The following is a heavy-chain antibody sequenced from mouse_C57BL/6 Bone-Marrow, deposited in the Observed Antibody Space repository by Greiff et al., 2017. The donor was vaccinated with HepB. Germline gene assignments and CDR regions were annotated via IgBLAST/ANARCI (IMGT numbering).Heavy chain of an antibody. V-gene: IGHV5-4*01. D-gene: IGHD1-1*01. CDR1: GFTFSSYA. Sequence: EVQLVESGGGLVKPGGSLKLSCAASGFTFSSYAMSWVRQTPEKRLEWVATISDGGSYTYYPDNVKGRFTISRDNAKNNLYLEMSHLKSEDTAMYYCAGPLLMFYYGSSLFAYRGQGTLVTVSA. CDR2: ISDGGSYT. CDR3: AGPLLMFYYGSSLFAY. J-gene: IGHJ3*01.